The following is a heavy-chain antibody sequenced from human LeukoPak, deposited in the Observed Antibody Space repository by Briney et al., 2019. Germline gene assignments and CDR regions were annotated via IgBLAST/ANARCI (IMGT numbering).Heavy chain of an antibody. J-gene: IGHJ4*02. CDR1: GYTFTSYD. D-gene: IGHD4-23*01. Sequence: ASVKVSCMASGYTFTSYDINWVRQATGQGLEWMGWMNPNSGNTGYAQKLQGRVTMTTDTSTSTAYMELRSLRSDDTAVYYCARIVRFYGGNLDYWGQGTLVTVSS. V-gene: IGHV1-8*02. CDR3: ARIVRFYGGNLDY. CDR2: MNPNSGNT.